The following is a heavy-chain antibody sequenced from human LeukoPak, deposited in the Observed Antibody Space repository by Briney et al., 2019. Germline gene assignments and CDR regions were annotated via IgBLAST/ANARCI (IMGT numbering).Heavy chain of an antibody. J-gene: IGHJ4*02. V-gene: IGHV3-23*01. Sequence: GGSLRLSCAASGFTFSSYAMSWVRQAPGEGLEWVSAISGSGGSTYYADSVKGRFTISRDNSKNTLYLQMNSLRAEDTAVYYCAREHLVDDLFDYWGQGTLVTVSS. CDR1: GFTFSSYA. CDR2: ISGSGGST. D-gene: IGHD1-26*01. CDR3: AREHLVDDLFDY.